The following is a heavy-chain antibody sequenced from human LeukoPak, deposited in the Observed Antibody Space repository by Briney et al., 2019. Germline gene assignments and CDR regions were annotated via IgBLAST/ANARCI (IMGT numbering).Heavy chain of an antibody. V-gene: IGHV4-59*08. J-gene: IGHJ5*02. D-gene: IGHD3-22*01. Sequence: SETLSLTCTVSGGSIRSYYWSWIRQPPGKGLEWIGYIYYSGSTYYNPSLKSRVTISVDTSKNQFSLKLSSVTAADTAVYYCARVRSTNYYDSSGPTGGWFDPWGQGTLVTVSS. CDR3: ARVRSTNYYDSSGPTGGWFDP. CDR1: GGSIRSYY. CDR2: IYYSGST.